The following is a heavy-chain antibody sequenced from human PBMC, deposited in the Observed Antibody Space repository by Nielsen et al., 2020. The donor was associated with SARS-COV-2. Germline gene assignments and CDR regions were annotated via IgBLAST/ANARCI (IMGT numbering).Heavy chain of an antibody. CDR2: ISSSGSKT. CDR3: AKDLFLTYNDSWTNYCSFDY. J-gene: IGHJ4*02. V-gene: IGHV3-23*01. Sequence: GESLKISCAVSGLTFNIYAMSWVRQAPGKGLEWVSGISSSGSKTHDADSAKGRFTISRDNSKNTLYLRMNSLRAEDTALYYCAKDLFLTYNDSWTNYCSFDYWGQGTLVTVSS. D-gene: IGHD3-3*01. CDR1: GLTFNIYA.